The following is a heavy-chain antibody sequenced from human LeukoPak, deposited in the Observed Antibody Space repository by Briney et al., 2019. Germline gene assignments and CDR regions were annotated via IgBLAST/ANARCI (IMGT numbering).Heavy chain of an antibody. CDR1: GGSISSYY. J-gene: IGHJ4*02. CDR3: ARAYSYGLVYFDY. Sequence: SETLSLTCTVSGGSISSYYWSWIRQPPGKGLEWIGYIYYSGSTNYNPSLKSRVTISVDTFKNQFSLKLSSVTAADTAVYYCARAYSYGLVYFDYWGQGTLVTVSS. D-gene: IGHD5-18*01. CDR2: IYYSGST. V-gene: IGHV4-59*01.